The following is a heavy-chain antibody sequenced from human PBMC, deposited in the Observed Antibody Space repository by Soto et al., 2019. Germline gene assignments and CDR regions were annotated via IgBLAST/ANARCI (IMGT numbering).Heavy chain of an antibody. Sequence: EVQLVESGGGLVQPGGSLRLSCAVSGFTVSSNYMSWVRQAPGKGLEWVSIFYTGGSTYYSDSVKGRFTISRDNSKNTLYLQMNSLREEDTAVYYSVSYDFWSGYSDYWGQGTRVTVSS. D-gene: IGHD3-3*01. J-gene: IGHJ4*02. CDR3: VSYDFWSGYSDY. CDR1: GFTVSSNY. CDR2: FYTGGST. V-gene: IGHV3-66*01.